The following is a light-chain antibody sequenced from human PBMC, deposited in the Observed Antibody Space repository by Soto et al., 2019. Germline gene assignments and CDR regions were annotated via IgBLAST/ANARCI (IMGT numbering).Light chain of an antibody. J-gene: IGLJ1*01. CDR1: SSDVGGYNY. CDR2: DVS. CDR3: SSYRTSNTRQIV. V-gene: IGLV2-14*03. Sequence: QSALNQPASVSGSPGQSITLSCAGTSSDVGGYNYVSWYQHHPGKAPKLRIYDVSNRPSGVSHRFSGSKSGNTASLSISGLQPEDEADYYCSSYRTSNTRQIVCGTGTKLTVL.